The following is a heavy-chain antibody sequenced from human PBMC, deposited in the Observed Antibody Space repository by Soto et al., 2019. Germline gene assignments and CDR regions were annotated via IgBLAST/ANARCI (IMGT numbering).Heavy chain of an antibody. V-gene: IGHV1-69*13. CDR2: IIPIFGTA. CDR3: ARDPTLEYDGMDV. J-gene: IGHJ6*02. D-gene: IGHD3-3*01. CDR1: GGTFSSYA. Sequence: ASVKVSCKASGGTFSSYAISWVRQAPGQGLEWMGGIIPIFGTANYAQKFQGRVTITADESTSTAYMELSSLRSEDTAVYYCARDPTLEYDGMDVWGQGTTVTVSS.